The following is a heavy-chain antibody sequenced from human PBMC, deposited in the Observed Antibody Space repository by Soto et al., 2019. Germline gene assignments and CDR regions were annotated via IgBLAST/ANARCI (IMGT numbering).Heavy chain of an antibody. CDR1: GVSVNSGSFY. D-gene: IGHD4-17*01. Sequence: QVLLQESGPGLVKPSETLSLTCTVSGVSVNSGSFYWTWIRQPPGKGLEWIGFVSYSGTTKYNASLKSRVTRSVDTSRSQISLKVSSVTAAATAVYYCARGATVTHSDYWGQGTLFTVSS. J-gene: IGHJ4*02. CDR2: VSYSGTT. CDR3: ARGATVTHSDY. V-gene: IGHV4-61*01.